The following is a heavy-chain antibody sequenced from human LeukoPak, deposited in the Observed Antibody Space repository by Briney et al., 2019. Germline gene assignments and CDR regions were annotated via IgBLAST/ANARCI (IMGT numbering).Heavy chain of an antibody. CDR3: AKDQDYDILTGYNWFDP. J-gene: IGHJ5*02. Sequence: GGSLRLSCAASGFSVSSNYMSWVRQAPGKGLEWVSILYSGGSTYSADSVKGRFTISRDNSKNTLYLQMNSLRAEDTAVYYCAKDQDYDILTGYNWFDPWGQGTLVTVSS. V-gene: IGHV3-53*01. CDR1: GFSVSSNY. CDR2: LYSGGST. D-gene: IGHD3-9*01.